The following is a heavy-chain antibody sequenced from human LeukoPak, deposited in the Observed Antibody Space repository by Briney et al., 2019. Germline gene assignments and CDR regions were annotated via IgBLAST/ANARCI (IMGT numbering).Heavy chain of an antibody. V-gene: IGHV1-2*02. CDR1: GYTFTGYY. CDR2: INPNSGGT. Sequence: ASVKVSCKASGYTFTGYYMHWVRQAPGQGLEWMGWINPNSGGTNCAQKFQGRVTMTRDTSISTAYMELSRLRSDDTAVYYCAREGGIQLWSTFDYWGQGTLVTVSS. CDR3: AREGGIQLWSTFDY. J-gene: IGHJ4*02. D-gene: IGHD5-18*01.